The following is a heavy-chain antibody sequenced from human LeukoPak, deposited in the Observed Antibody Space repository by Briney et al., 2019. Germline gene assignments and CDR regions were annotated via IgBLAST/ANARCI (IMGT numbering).Heavy chain of an antibody. J-gene: IGHJ4*02. D-gene: IGHD6-13*01. CDR1: GYLFANSW. Sequence: GESLKISCRGSGYLFANSWIAWVRQRPGKGLEWMGIIYPTDSDTRYSPSFQGQVIISVDKSINTALLQWSSLKASDTAIYYCGKEAGLSSSWYIDSWGQGTQLSVSS. CDR2: IYPTDSDT. V-gene: IGHV5-51*01. CDR3: GKEAGLSSSWYIDS.